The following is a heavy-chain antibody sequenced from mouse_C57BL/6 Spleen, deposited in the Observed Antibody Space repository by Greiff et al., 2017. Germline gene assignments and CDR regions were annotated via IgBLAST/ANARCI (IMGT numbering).Heavy chain of an antibody. CDR3: AAYYSSLLNYAMDY. CDR2: IYPGDGAT. Sequence: QVQLKQSGPELVKPGASVKISCKASGYAFSSSWMNWVKQRPGKGLEWIGRIYPGDGATNYNGKFKGKATLTADKSSSTAYMQLSSLTSEDDAVYFCAAYYSSLLNYAMDYWGQGTSVTVSS. J-gene: IGHJ4*01. V-gene: IGHV1-82*01. CDR1: GYAFSSSW. D-gene: IGHD2-12*01.